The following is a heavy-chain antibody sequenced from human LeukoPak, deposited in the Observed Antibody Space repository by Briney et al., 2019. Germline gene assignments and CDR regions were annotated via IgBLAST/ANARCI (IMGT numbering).Heavy chain of an antibody. V-gene: IGHV1-69*05. CDR3: ARDSGYCSSTSCYFDYYYYYMDV. D-gene: IGHD2-2*01. J-gene: IGHJ6*03. Sequence: SVKVSCKASGGTFSSYAISWVRQAPGQGLEWMGGIIPIFGTANYAQKFQGRVTITTDESTSTAYMELSRLRSDDTAVYYCARDSGYCSSTSCYFDYYYYYMDVWGKGTTVTVSS. CDR1: GGTFSSYA. CDR2: IIPIFGTA.